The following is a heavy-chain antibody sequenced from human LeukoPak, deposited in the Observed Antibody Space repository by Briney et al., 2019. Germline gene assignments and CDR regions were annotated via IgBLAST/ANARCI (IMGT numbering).Heavy chain of an antibody. V-gene: IGHV4-31*03. CDR1: GGSISSSSYY. Sequence: SETLSLTCTVSGGSISSSSYYWGWLRQHPGKGLEWIGYIYYSGSTYYNPSLKSRVTISVDTSKNQFSLKLSSVTAADTAVYYCAREQGIYSSSWYSGVYFDYWGQGTLVTVSS. CDR2: IYYSGST. D-gene: IGHD6-13*01. CDR3: AREQGIYSSSWYSGVYFDY. J-gene: IGHJ4*02.